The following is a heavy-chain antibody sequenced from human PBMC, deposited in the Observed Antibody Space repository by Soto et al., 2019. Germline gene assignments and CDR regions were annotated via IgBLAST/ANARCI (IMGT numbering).Heavy chain of an antibody. CDR2: MNPNSGNT. CDR1: GYTFTSYD. CDR3: ARGIKYGAYSRWFDP. D-gene: IGHD4-17*01. Sequence: SVKVSCKASGYTFTSYDINWVRQATGQGLEYLGWMNPNSGNTAYVQKFQGRITMTWDTSITTAYMELSSLRSEDTAVYFCARGIKYGAYSRWFDPWGQGTLVTVSS. V-gene: IGHV1-8*01. J-gene: IGHJ5*02.